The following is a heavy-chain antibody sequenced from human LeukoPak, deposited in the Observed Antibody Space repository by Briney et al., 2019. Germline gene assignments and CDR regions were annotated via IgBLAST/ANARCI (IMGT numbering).Heavy chain of an antibody. J-gene: IGHJ4*02. V-gene: IGHV3-7*01. CDR3: ARDLLLVSGKGEIDY. CDR2: IKQDGSEK. Sequence: GGSLRLSCAASGFTFSSYWMSWVRQAPGKGLEWVANIKQDGSEKYYVDSVKGRFTISRDNAKNSLYLQMNSLRAEDTAVYYCARDLLLVSGKGEIDYWGQGTLVTVSS. CDR1: GFTFSSYW. D-gene: IGHD4-23*01.